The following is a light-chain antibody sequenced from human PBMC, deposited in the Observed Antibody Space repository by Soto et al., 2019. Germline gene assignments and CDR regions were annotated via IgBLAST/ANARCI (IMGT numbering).Light chain of an antibody. CDR1: QAISNY. V-gene: IGKV1-33*01. CDR2: DAS. J-gene: IGKJ3*01. Sequence: DIPMTQSPSSLSASVGDRVTITCQASQAISNYLNWYQQKPGKAPKLLIYDASNLETGVPSRFSGSGSGTDFTFTISSLQPEDIATYYCQQYDNLPLFTFWPGTKVDIK. CDR3: QQYDNLPLFT.